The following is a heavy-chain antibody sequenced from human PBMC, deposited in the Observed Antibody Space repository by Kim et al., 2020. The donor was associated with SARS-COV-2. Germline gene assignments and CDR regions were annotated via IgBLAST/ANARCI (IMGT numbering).Heavy chain of an antibody. V-gene: IGHV4-61*07. Sequence: RKSRLTMSVDTSKNQFSLKLSSVTAADTAVYYCARLTTVTTFLNYSGMDVWGQGTAVAVSS. CDR3: ARLTTVTTFLNYSGMDV. J-gene: IGHJ6*02. D-gene: IGHD4-17*01.